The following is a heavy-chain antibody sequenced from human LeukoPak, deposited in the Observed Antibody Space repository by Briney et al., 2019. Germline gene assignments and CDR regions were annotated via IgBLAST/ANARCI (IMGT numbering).Heavy chain of an antibody. CDR2: ISAYNGNT. Sequence: ASVKVSCKASGYTFTSYGISWVRQAPGQGLEWMGWISAYNGNTNYAQKLQGRVTMTTDTSTSTAYMELSRLRSDDTAMYYCAREYSATYRFDYWGQGTLVTVSS. V-gene: IGHV1-18*01. D-gene: IGHD1-26*01. CDR1: GYTFTSYG. J-gene: IGHJ4*02. CDR3: AREYSATYRFDY.